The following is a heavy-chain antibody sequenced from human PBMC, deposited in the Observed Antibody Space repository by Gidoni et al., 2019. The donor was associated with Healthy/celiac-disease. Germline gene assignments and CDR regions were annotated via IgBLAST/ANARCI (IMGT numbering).Heavy chain of an antibody. J-gene: IGHJ6*02. D-gene: IGHD1-1*01. V-gene: IGHV3-43*02. CDR2: ISGDGGST. CDR1: GFTFDDYA. Sequence: EVQLVESGGGVVQPGGSLRLSCAASGFTFDDYAMHWVRQATGKGLELVSLISGDGGSTYYADSVKGRFTISRDNSKNSLYLQMNSLRTEDTALYYCAKDIDPSWNVVYYYYYGMDVWGQGTTVTVSS. CDR3: AKDIDPSWNVVYYYYYGMDV.